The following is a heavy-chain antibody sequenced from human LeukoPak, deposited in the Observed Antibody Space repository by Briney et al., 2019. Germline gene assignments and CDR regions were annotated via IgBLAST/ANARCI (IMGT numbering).Heavy chain of an antibody. CDR1: GFMFSSNW. CDR3: AKELIAAADA. J-gene: IGHJ5*02. D-gene: IGHD6-13*01. V-gene: IGHV3-7*03. Sequence: PGGSLRLSCAASGFMFSSNWMSWVRLAPGKGLEWVANIKEDGTETYYVDSVKGRFTISRDNSKNTLYLQMNSPRAEDTAVYYCAKELIAAADAWGQGTLVTVSS. CDR2: IKEDGTET.